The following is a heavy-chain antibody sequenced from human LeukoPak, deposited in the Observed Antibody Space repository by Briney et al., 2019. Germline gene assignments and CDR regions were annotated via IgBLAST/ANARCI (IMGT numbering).Heavy chain of an antibody. CDR1: GFTVSSNY. CDR2: IYSGGNT. Sequence: GGSLRLSCAASGFTVSSNYMSWVRQAPGKGLEWVSVIYSGGNTYYADSVKGRFTISRDNFKNTLYLQMNSLRAEDTAVYYCASGARRTSCLDYWGQGTRVTVSS. CDR3: ASGARRTSCLDY. V-gene: IGHV3-53*01. J-gene: IGHJ4*02. D-gene: IGHD2-2*01.